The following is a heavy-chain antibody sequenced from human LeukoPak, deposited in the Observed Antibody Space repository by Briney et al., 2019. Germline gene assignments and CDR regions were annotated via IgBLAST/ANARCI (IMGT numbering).Heavy chain of an antibody. V-gene: IGHV3-66*01. D-gene: IGHD6-6*01. CDR1: GFTFKAFS. Sequence: GGSLRLSCAASGFTFKAFSMNWVRQAPGKGLEWVSVIYSGGSTYYADSVKGRFTISRDNSKNTLYLQMNSLRAEDTAVYYCARDPAGSEAALGYWGQGTLVTVSS. J-gene: IGHJ4*02. CDR2: IYSGGST. CDR3: ARDPAGSEAALGY.